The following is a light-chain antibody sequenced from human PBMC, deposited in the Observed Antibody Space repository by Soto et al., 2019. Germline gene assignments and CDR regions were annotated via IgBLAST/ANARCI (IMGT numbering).Light chain of an antibody. J-gene: IGLJ2*01. V-gene: IGLV2-14*01. CDR2: DVS. Sequence: QSALTQPASVSGSPGQSITISCTGTSSDVGGYNYVSWYQQHPSKAPKLIIYDVSNRPSGASNRFSGSKSGNTASLTISGLQAEDEADYYCSLYTSSSVIFGGGTKLTVL. CDR3: SLYTSSSVI. CDR1: SSDVGGYNY.